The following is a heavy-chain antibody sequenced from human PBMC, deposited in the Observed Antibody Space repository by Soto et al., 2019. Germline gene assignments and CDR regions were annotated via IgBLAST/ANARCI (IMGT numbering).Heavy chain of an antibody. D-gene: IGHD6-13*01. CDR2: ISKDGSKK. CDR1: GFTFSSYG. CDR3: AKERAAAGLDIYYYGMDV. V-gene: IGHV3-30*18. Sequence: QVQLVESGGGVVQPGRSLRLSCAASGFTFSSYGMHWVRQAPGKGLEWVAVISKDGSKKYYVDSVKGRFTISRDNSKNTLHLQMNSLRPEDTALYYCAKERAAAGLDIYYYGMDVWGQGTTVTVSS. J-gene: IGHJ6*02.